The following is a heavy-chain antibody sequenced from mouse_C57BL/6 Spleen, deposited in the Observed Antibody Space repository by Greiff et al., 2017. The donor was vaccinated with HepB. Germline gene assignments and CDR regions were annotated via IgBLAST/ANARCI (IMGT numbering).Heavy chain of an antibody. CDR3: AKLGRRAMDY. J-gene: IGHJ4*01. D-gene: IGHD4-1*01. V-gene: IGHV1-64*01. Sequence: VQLQQSGAELVKPGASVKLSCKASGYTFTSYWMHWVKQRPGQGLEWIGMIHPNSGSTNYNEKFKSKATLTVDKSSSTAYMQLSSLTSEDSAVYYCAKLGRRAMDYWGQGTSVTVSS. CDR1: GYTFTSYW. CDR2: IHPNSGST.